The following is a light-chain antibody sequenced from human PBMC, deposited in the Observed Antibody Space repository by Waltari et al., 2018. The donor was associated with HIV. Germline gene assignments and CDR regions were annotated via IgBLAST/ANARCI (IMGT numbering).Light chain of an antibody. CDR2: AAS. V-gene: IGKV1-9*01. CDR3: QQHNTYPLT. J-gene: IGKJ3*01. Sequence: DILLTQSPPFLSASVVYRVTISCRASQGIRNYLAWFQQKPGRVPKLLIFAASTLQSGVPSRFSGSGSGTQFTLTISSLQPEDFATYYCQQHNTYPLTFGPGT. CDR1: QGIRNY.